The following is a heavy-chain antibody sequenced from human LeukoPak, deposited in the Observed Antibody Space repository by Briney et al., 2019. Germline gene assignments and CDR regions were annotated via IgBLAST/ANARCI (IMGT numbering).Heavy chain of an antibody. J-gene: IGHJ4*01. D-gene: IGHD6-13*01. CDR2: IKQDGGEK. V-gene: IGHV3-7*01. CDR3: ARDGTAAGLYFDL. CDR1: GFTFSSYW. Sequence: PGGSLILSCAVSGFTFSSYWMNWVRQAPGKGLEWVASIKQDGGEKSYVDSVKGRFTISRDNAKNPLYLQMSSLRAEDTAVYYCARDGTAAGLYFDLWGQGTLVTVSS.